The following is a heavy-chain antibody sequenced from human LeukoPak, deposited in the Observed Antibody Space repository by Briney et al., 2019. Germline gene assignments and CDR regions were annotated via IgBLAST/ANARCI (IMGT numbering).Heavy chain of an antibody. Sequence: GGSLRLSCAASGFTFSSYWMHWVRQAPGKGLVWVSRINSDGSSTSYADSVKGRFTISRDNAKNTLYLQMNSLRAEDTAVYYCTTLPDCSSTSCLDYWGQGTLVTVSS. CDR2: INSDGSST. CDR1: GFTFSSYW. V-gene: IGHV3-74*01. CDR3: TTLPDCSSTSCLDY. J-gene: IGHJ4*02. D-gene: IGHD2-2*01.